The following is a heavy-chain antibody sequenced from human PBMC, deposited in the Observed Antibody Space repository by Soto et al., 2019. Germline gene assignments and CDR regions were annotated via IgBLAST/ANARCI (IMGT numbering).Heavy chain of an antibody. CDR1: GFTFVDSA. CDR2: ISRNSGSI. V-gene: IGHV3-9*01. D-gene: IGHD3-3*01. CDR3: AKDLTFTIFEDGMHV. Sequence: GGSLRLSCAASGFTFVDSAMHWGRQPPGQGLEWVSGISRNSGSIAYADSVKGRFTISRDNAKKSLYLQMNSLRPEDTALYYCAKDLTFTIFEDGMHVWGQGTTVTVPS. J-gene: IGHJ6*02.